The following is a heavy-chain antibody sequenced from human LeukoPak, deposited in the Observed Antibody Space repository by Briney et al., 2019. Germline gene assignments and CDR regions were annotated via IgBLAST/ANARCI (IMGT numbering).Heavy chain of an antibody. Sequence: SETLSLTCAVYGESFSAYFWNWIRQAPGKPLEYIGEINHRGSSHYNPSLKTRVTLSVDTSKNQFSLKLTSVTAADTAVYFCARGSSFDGYCSAGACDADYYDSWGQGTPVTVSS. D-gene: IGHD2-15*01. J-gene: IGHJ4*02. V-gene: IGHV4-34*01. CDR3: ARGSSFDGYCSAGACDADYYDS. CDR1: GESFSAYF. CDR2: INHRGSS.